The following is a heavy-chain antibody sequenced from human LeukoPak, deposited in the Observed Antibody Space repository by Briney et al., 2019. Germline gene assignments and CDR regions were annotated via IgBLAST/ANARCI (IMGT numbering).Heavy chain of an antibody. D-gene: IGHD3-9*01. CDR1: GYTFTSYG. V-gene: IGHV1-18*01. CDR3: ARDPLRYFDWLSQYGMDV. J-gene: IGHJ6*02. CDR2: ISAYNGNT. Sequence: GASAKVSCKASGYTFTSYGISWVRQAPGQGLEWMGWISAYNGNTNYAQKLQGRVTMTTDTSTSTAYMELRSLRSDDTAVYYCARDPLRYFDWLSQYGMDVWGQGTTVTVSS.